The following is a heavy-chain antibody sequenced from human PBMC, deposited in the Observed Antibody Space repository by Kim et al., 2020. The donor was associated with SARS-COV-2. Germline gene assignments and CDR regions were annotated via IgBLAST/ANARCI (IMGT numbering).Heavy chain of an antibody. Sequence: NYPPSLKSRGTISVDTSKNRFSLKLNCVTAADTAVYYCARQSSYGGHLGYWGQGTLVTVSS. D-gene: IGHD5-18*01. J-gene: IGHJ4*02. CDR3: ARQSSYGGHLGY. V-gene: IGHV4-59*08.